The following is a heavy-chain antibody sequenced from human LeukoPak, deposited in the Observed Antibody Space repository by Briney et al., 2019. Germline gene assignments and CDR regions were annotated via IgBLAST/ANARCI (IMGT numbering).Heavy chain of an antibody. CDR1: GYTFTGNY. CDR2: INPNSGDT. J-gene: IGHJ1*01. Sequence: ASVKVSCKASGYTFTGNYMHWVRQAPGQGLEWMGWINPNSGDTNFARKFQGRVTMTRDTSISTVYMELSRLRSDDTAVFYCARGYYDSSDFEYLQHWGQGTLVTVSS. D-gene: IGHD3-22*01. CDR3: ARGYYDSSDFEYLQH. V-gene: IGHV1-2*02.